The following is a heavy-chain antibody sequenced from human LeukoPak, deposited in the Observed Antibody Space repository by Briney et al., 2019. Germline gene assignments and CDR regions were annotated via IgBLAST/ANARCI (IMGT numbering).Heavy chain of an antibody. CDR1: GFTFSSYA. Sequence: TGGSLRLSCAASGFTFSSYAMSWVRQAPGKGLEWVSAISGSGGSTYYADSVKGRFTIFRDNSKNTLYLQMNSLRAEDTAVYYCAKEYHYYGSGSPAFDIWGQGTMVTVSS. D-gene: IGHD3-10*01. V-gene: IGHV3-23*01. CDR2: ISGSGGST. CDR3: AKEYHYYGSGSPAFDI. J-gene: IGHJ3*02.